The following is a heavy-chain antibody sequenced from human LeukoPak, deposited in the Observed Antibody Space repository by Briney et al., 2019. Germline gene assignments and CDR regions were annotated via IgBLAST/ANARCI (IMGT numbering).Heavy chain of an antibody. V-gene: IGHV3-23*01. D-gene: IGHD6-13*01. CDR2: ISGSGGST. Sequence: PGGSLRLSCAASGFTFSSYAMSWVRRAPGKGLEWVSGISGSGGSTYYADSVKGRFTVSRDNSKNTLYLQMNSLRADDTAVYYCAKGLIAAGGMFNYWGQGTLATVSS. CDR3: AKGLIAAGGMFNY. J-gene: IGHJ4*02. CDR1: GFTFSSYA.